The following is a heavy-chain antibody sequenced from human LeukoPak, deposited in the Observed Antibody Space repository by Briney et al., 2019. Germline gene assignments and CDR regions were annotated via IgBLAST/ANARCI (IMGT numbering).Heavy chain of an antibody. D-gene: IGHD1-26*01. CDR3: EGGVT. CDR2: ISWNSGSI. V-gene: IGHV3-9*01. CDR1: GFTFDDYA. J-gene: IGHJ3*01. Sequence: PGRSLRLSCAASGFTFDDYAMHWVRQAPGKGLEWVSGISWNSGSIGYADSVKGRFTISRDNAKNSLYLQMNNLRVEDTAVYYCEGGVTWGQGSMVTVSP.